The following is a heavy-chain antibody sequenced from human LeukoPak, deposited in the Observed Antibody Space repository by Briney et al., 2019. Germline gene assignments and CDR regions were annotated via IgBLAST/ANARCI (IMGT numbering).Heavy chain of an antibody. V-gene: IGHV3-66*01. D-gene: IGHD3-9*01. CDR1: GFTVSSNY. CDR3: ARAGFLTGYFLDY. J-gene: IGHJ4*02. Sequence: GGSLRLSCAASGFTVSSNYMSWVRQAPGKGLEWVSVIYSGGSTYYADSVKGRLTISRDNSKNTLSLQMNSLRAEDTAVYYCARAGFLTGYFLDYWGQGTLVTVSS. CDR2: IYSGGST.